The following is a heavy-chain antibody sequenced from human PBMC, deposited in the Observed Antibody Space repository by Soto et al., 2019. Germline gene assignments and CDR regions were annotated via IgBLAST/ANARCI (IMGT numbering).Heavy chain of an antibody. CDR1: GYSFTSYW. CDR3: ARHREGNSSGWWGFYAFDI. J-gene: IGHJ3*02. V-gene: IGHV5-51*01. D-gene: IGHD6-19*01. CDR2: IYPGDSDT. Sequence: GESLKISCKGSGYSFTSYWIGWVRQMPGKGLEWMGIIYPGDSDTRYSPSFQGQVTISADKSISTAYLQWSSLKASDTAMYYCARHREGNSSGWWGFYAFDIWGQGTMVTVSS.